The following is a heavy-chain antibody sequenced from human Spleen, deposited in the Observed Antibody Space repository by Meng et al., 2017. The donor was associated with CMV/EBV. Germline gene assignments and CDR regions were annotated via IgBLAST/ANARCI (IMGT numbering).Heavy chain of an antibody. V-gene: IGHV3-7*01. J-gene: IGHJ4*02. CDR2: IKQEGSEK. CDR1: GFTFSSYW. Sequence: LRLSCADSGFTFSSYWMSGVRQAPGKGLEWVANIKQEGSEKYYVDSVKGRFTISRDNAKNSLYLQMNSLRAEDTAVYYCARDWEKGYWGQGTLVTVSS. D-gene: IGHD1-26*01. CDR3: ARDWEKGY.